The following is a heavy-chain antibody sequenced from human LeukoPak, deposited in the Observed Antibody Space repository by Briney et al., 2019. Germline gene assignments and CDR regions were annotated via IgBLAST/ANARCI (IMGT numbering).Heavy chain of an antibody. CDR3: VRGYSFGPYGMDV. CDR2: ISDSGGST. Sequence: GGSLRLSCAASGFTFNDYPMHWVRQAPGKGLEYVSAISDSGGSTYYADSVKGRLTISRDNSKNTLYLQMSSLRAEDTAVYFCVRGYSFGPYGMDVWGQGTTVTVSS. D-gene: IGHD2-15*01. J-gene: IGHJ6*02. CDR1: GFTFNDYP. V-gene: IGHV3-64D*09.